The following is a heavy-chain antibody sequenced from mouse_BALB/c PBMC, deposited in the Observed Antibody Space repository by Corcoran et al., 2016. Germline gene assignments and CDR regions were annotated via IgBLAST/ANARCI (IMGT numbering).Heavy chain of an antibody. V-gene: IGHV14-1*02. CDR3: ARGRGRFAY. CDR1: GFNIKDYY. CDR2: IDPENGNT. J-gene: IGHJ3*01. Sequence: EVQLQQSGAELVRPGALVKLSCKASGFNIKDYYMHWVKQRPEQGLEWIGWIDPENGNTIYDTKFQGKASITGDTSSNTAYRQHSSLTSEDTAVYYCARGRGRFAYWGQGTLVTVSA.